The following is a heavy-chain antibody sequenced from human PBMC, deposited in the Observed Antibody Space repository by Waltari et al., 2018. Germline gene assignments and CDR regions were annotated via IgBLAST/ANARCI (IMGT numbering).Heavy chain of an antibody. V-gene: IGHV4-61*02. CDR2: VYTSGTT. J-gene: IGHJ6*03. CDR3: ARHGSSSSFYSYYYFLDV. Sequence: QVQLQESGPGLVKPSKTLSLTCTVSGGSINSTRYYWRWIRQPAGKGLQWIGRVYTSGTTNSNPSLKSRLTISLDTSKNQFSLKLSSVTAADTAVYYCARHGSSSSFYSYYYFLDVWGKGTTVIVSS. CDR1: GGSINSTRYY. D-gene: IGHD6-13*01.